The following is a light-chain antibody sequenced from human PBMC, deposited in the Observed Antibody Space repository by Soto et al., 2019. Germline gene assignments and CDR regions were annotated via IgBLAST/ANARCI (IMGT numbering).Light chain of an antibody. J-gene: IGLJ1*01. Sequence: QSALTQPASVSGSPGQSVTISCTGTSSDVGGYDYVSWYQQHPGKAPKFMIYEVTNRPSGVSHRFSGSKSGNTASLTISGLQAEDEADYYCSSYTTSSTYVCGAGTKVTVL. CDR2: EVT. CDR3: SSYTTSSTYV. V-gene: IGLV2-14*01. CDR1: SSDVGGYDY.